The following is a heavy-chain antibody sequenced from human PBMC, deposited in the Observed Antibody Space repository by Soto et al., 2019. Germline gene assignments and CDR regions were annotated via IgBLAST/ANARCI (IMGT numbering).Heavy chain of an antibody. V-gene: IGHV4-31*03. D-gene: IGHD3-3*01. CDR3: ARAQTIFGIITVFDY. CDR2: IYYSGST. Sequence: SETLSLTCTVSGGSINSGGYYWSWIRQHPGKGLEWIGYIYYSGSTYYNPSLKSRVTISVDTSKNQFSLKLTSVTAADTAVYFCARAQTIFGIITVFDYWGQGTLVTVSS. CDR1: GGSINSGGYY. J-gene: IGHJ4*02.